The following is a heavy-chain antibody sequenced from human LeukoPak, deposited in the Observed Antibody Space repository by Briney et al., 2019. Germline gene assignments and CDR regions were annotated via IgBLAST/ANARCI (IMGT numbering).Heavy chain of an antibody. CDR2: ISSSSSTI. D-gene: IGHD4/OR15-4a*01. Sequence: GGSLRLSCAASGFTFSSYSMNWVRQAPGKGLEWVSYISSSSSTIYYADSVKGRFTISRDNAKNSLYLQMNSLRAEDTAVYYCARDRDYGGFDYWGQGTLVTVSS. CDR1: GFTFSSYS. V-gene: IGHV3-48*01. CDR3: ARDRDYGGFDY. J-gene: IGHJ4*02.